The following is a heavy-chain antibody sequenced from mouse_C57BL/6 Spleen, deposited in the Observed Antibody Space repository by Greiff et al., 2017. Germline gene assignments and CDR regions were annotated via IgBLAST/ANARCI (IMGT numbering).Heavy chain of an antibody. V-gene: IGHV1-53*01. D-gene: IGHD3-2*02. CDR1: GYTFTSYW. Sequence: QVQLKEPGTELVKPGASVKLSCKASGYTFTSYWMHWVKQRPGQGLEWIGNINPSNGGTNYNEKFKSKATLTVDKSSSTAYMQLSSLTSEDSAVYYCARESSGYLSHFDYWGQGTTLTVAS. J-gene: IGHJ2*01. CDR2: INPSNGGT. CDR3: ARESSGYLSHFDY.